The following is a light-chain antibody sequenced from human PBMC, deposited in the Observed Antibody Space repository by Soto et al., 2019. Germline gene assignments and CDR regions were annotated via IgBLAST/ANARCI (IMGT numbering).Light chain of an antibody. CDR2: EVS. CDR3: MQSTQLPPT. V-gene: IGKV2D-29*02. J-gene: IGKJ5*01. CDR1: RFLVYSGNTY. Sequence: DVEMTQSPLSLPVTLGQRASISGRSXRFLVYSGNTYLSWYLQKPGQSPQLLIYEVSTRVSGVPDRFSGSGSGTDFTLEISRVETDDVGIYYCMQSTQLPPTFGQGTRLEV.